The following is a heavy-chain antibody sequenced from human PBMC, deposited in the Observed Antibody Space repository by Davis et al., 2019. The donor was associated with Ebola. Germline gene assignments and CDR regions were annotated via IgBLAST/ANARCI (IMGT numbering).Heavy chain of an antibody. CDR1: GGSISSYY. CDR2: IYYSGRT. D-gene: IGHD6-19*01. Sequence: SETLSLTCTVSGGSISSYYWSWIRQPPGKGLEWIGYIYYSGRTNYNPSLKGRVTMSVDTSKNQFSLKLSSVTAADTAVYYCTSSGWYGYAFDIWGQGTMVTVSS. CDR3: TSSGWYGYAFDI. J-gene: IGHJ3*02. V-gene: IGHV4-59*08.